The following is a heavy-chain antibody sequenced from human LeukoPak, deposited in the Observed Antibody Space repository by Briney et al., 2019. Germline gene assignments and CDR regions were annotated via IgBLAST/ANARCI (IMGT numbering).Heavy chain of an antibody. Sequence: GGSLRLSCAGSGFAFSNYEMNWVRQAPGKGLEWVSYISSSGSTTYYADSVKGRFTISRDNAKNSLFLQMSSLRAEDTAVYYCARTSGLFWGQGTLVTVSS. CDR1: GFAFSNYE. CDR3: ARTSGLF. J-gene: IGHJ4*02. V-gene: IGHV3-48*03. CDR2: ISSSGSTT. D-gene: IGHD3-10*01.